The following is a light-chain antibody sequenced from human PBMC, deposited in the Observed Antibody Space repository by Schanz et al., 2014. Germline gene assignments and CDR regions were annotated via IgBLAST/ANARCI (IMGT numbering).Light chain of an antibody. Sequence: QSVLTQPPSVSGAPGQRVTISCTGSTSNIGTGYHVHWYQHFPGTAPKLLIFGDSNRPSGVPGRFSGSKSGTSASLAITGLQAEDEAEYYCSSYTRSAIFVFGTGTKLTVL. J-gene: IGLJ1*01. CDR2: GDS. CDR3: SSYTRSAIFV. CDR1: TSNIGTGYH. V-gene: IGLV1-40*01.